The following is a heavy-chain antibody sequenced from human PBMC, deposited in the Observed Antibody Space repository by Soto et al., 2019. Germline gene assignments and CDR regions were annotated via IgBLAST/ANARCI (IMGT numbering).Heavy chain of an antibody. CDR2: IIPIFGTA. V-gene: IGHV1-69*06. CDR1: GGTFSTYS. J-gene: IGHJ4*02. CDR3: ASSSGNNYGVGTNYYFDY. Sequence: QVQLVQSGAEVKKPGSSVKVSCKTSGGTFSTYSIVWVRQAPGEGLEWVGGIIPIFGTANYAQKFQDRVTITADKPTNTALMKINSLKSEDTAMYYCASSSGNNYGVGTNYYFDYWGQGTLVTVSS. D-gene: IGHD1-26*01.